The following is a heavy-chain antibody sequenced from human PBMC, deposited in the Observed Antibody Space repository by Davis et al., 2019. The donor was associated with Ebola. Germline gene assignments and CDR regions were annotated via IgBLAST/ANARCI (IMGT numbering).Heavy chain of an antibody. CDR2: ISWNSGSI. J-gene: IGHJ4*02. CDR3: AKDINGIAAAGTAFDY. Sequence: PGGSLRLSCAASGFTFDDYAMHWVRQAPGKGLEWVSGISWNSGSIGYADSVKGRFTISRDNAKNSLYLQMNSLRAEDTALYYCAKDINGIAAAGTAFDYWGQGTLVTVSS. V-gene: IGHV3-9*01. D-gene: IGHD6-13*01. CDR1: GFTFDDYA.